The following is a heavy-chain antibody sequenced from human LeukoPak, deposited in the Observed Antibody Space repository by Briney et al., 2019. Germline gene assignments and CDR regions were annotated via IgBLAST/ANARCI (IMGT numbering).Heavy chain of an antibody. CDR3: ARDRSYSGSAFDI. D-gene: IGHD1-26*01. CDR2: ISSSSSYI. CDR1: GFTFSSYS. J-gene: IGHJ3*02. V-gene: IGHV3-21*01. Sequence: GGSLRLSCAASGFTFSSYSMNWVRQAPGKGLEWVSSISSSSSYIYYADSVKGRSTISRVNAKNSLYLQMNSLRAEDTAVYYCARDRSYSGSAFDIWGQGTMVTVSS.